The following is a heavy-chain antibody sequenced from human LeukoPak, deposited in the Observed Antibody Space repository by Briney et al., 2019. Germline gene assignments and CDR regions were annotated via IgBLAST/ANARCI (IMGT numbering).Heavy chain of an antibody. Sequence: GGSLRLSCAASGFTFSSYSMNWVRQAPGKGLEWVSSISVSSNYIYYADSVKGRFTISRDNAKNSLYLQMNSLRAEDTAVYYCARDHEEPAFDIWGQGTMVTVSS. CDR3: ARDHEEPAFDI. V-gene: IGHV3-21*01. CDR1: GFTFSSYS. D-gene: IGHD1-14*01. CDR2: ISVSSNYI. J-gene: IGHJ3*02.